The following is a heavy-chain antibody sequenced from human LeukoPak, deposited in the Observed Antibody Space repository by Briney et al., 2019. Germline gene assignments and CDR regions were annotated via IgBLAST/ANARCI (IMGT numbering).Heavy chain of an antibody. V-gene: IGHV4-34*01. CDR3: ARGGDSSGYGLLDY. D-gene: IGHD3-22*01. Sequence: SETLSLTCAVYGGSFSGYYWSWIRQPPGKGLEWIGEINHSGSTNYNPSLKSRVTISVDTSKNQFSLKLSSVTAADTAVYYCARGGDSSGYGLLDYWGQGTLVTVSS. CDR2: INHSGST. J-gene: IGHJ4*02. CDR1: GGSFSGYY.